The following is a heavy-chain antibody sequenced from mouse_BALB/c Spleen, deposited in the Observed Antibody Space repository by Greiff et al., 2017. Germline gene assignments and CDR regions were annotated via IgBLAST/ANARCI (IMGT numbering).Heavy chain of an antibody. V-gene: IGHV2-9*02. CDR1: GFSLTSYG. CDR2: IWAGGST. CDR3: AIDGGLLPYAY. D-gene: IGHD2-3*01. J-gene: IGHJ3*01. Sequence: VQLQESGPGLVAPSQSLSITCTVSGFSLTSYGVHRVRQPPGKGLEWLGVIWAGGSTNYNSALMSRLSISKDNSKSQVFLKMNSLQTDDTAMYYCAIDGGLLPYAYWGQGSLVTVSA.